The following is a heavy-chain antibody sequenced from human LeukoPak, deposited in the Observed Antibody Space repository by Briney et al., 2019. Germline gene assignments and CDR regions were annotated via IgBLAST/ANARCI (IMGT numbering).Heavy chain of an antibody. D-gene: IGHD2-15*01. CDR1: GFTFSSYA. V-gene: IGHV3-64*01. J-gene: IGHJ4*02. CDR2: ISSNGGST. Sequence: GGSLRLSCAASGFTFSSYAMHWVRQAPGKGLEYVSAISSNGGSTYYANSVKGRFTISRDNSKNTLYLQMGSLRAEDMAVYYCARGESRAALDYWGQGTLVTVSS. CDR3: ARGESRAALDY.